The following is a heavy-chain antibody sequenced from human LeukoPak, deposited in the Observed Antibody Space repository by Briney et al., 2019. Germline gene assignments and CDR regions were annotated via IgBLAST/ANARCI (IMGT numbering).Heavy chain of an antibody. Sequence: PGGSLRLSCAASGFTFSSYSMNWVRQPPREGLEWIGEINHSGSTNYNPSLKSRVTISVDTSKNQFSLKLSSVTAADTAVYYCARTSLLWSPMDYWGQGTLVTVSS. CDR3: ARTSLLWSPMDY. D-gene: IGHD3-10*01. V-gene: IGHV4-34*01. CDR2: INHSGST. CDR1: GFTFSSYS. J-gene: IGHJ4*02.